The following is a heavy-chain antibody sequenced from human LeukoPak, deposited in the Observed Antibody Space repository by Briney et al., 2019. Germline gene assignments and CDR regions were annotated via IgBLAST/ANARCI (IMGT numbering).Heavy chain of an antibody. D-gene: IGHD4-23*01. CDR1: GGSISSGDYY. V-gene: IGHV4-31*03. CDR2: IYYSGTT. CDR3: ARYGGNAHDY. Sequence: SETLSLTCTVSGGSISSGDYYWSWIRQHPGKGLEWIGHIYYSGTTYYNPSLKSRVSISVDTSKNQFSLRLSSVTAADTAVYYCARYGGNAHDYWDQGTLVTVSS. J-gene: IGHJ4*02.